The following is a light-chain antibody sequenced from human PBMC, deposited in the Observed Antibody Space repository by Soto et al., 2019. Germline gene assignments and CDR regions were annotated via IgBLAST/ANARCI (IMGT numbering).Light chain of an antibody. J-gene: IGKJ2*01. Sequence: EIVLTQSPATLSLSPGERATLSCRASQSVSSYLAWYQQKPGQAPRLLIYDASNRATGIPARFSGSGSGTDFTPTTSSLEPEDFSVYYCQQRNNWPPAYTFGQGTKLEIK. CDR2: DAS. CDR1: QSVSSY. V-gene: IGKV3-11*01. CDR3: QQRNNWPPAYT.